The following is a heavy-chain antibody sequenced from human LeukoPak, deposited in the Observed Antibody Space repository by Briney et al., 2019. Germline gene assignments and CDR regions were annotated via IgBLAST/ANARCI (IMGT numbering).Heavy chain of an antibody. D-gene: IGHD3-3*01. J-gene: IGHJ4*02. Sequence: GSSVKVSCKASGGTFSSYAISWVLQAPGQGLEWMGRIIPIFGTANYAQKFQGRVTITTDESTSTAYMELSSLRSEDTAVYYCASGDFWSGPFDYWGQGTLVTVSS. CDR3: ASGDFWSGPFDY. CDR1: GGTFSSYA. CDR2: IIPIFGTA. V-gene: IGHV1-69*05.